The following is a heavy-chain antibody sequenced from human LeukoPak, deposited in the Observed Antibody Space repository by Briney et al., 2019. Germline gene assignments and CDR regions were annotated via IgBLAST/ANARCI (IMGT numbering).Heavy chain of an antibody. CDR1: GFTFSSYG. V-gene: IGHV3-23*01. CDR3: AKDSLDDILTGYISPQLGFDY. D-gene: IGHD3-9*01. Sequence: GGSLRLSCAASGFTFSSYGMSWVRQAPGKGLEWVSAISGSGGSTYYADSVKGRFTISRDNSKNTLYLQMNSLRAEDTAVYYCAKDSLDDILTGYISPQLGFDYWGQGTLVTVSS. J-gene: IGHJ4*02. CDR2: ISGSGGST.